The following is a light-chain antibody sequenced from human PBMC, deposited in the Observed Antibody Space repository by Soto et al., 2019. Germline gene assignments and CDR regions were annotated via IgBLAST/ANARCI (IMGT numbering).Light chain of an antibody. CDR1: PSVSGSN. V-gene: IGKV3-11*01. CDR3: QQRSNWPLT. CDR2: GTS. Sequence: EIVLTQSPGTLSLFPGERATLSCRASPSVSGSNLAWYQQKPGQTPRLLIYGTSTRATGIPARFSGSGSGTDFTLIISSLEPEDFAIYYCQQRSNWPLTFGAGTKVDIK. J-gene: IGKJ4*01.